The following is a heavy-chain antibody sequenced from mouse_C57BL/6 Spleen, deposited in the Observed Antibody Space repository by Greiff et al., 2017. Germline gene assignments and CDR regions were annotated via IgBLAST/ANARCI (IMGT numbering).Heavy chain of an antibody. CDR1: GYTFTDYY. J-gene: IGHJ3*01. Sequence: QVQLKESGAELVRPGASVKLSCKASGYTFTDYYINWVKQRPGQGLEWIARIYPGSGNTYYNETFKGKATLTSEQSSSTAYMQLSSLTSEDSAVYFCARLGGYYVFWFAYWGQGTLVTVSA. V-gene: IGHV1-76*01. CDR2: IYPGSGNT. D-gene: IGHD2-3*01. CDR3: ARLGGYYVFWFAY.